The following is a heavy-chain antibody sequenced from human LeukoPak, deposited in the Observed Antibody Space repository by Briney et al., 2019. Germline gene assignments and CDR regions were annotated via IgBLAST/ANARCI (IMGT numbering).Heavy chain of an antibody. J-gene: IGHJ4*02. CDR3: ARSIMPASTWAY. V-gene: IGHV1-2*02. Sequence: ASVKVSCKASGYTFTNSYIQWVRQAPGQGPEWMGWIDPNSGRTKYAQRFQGRVTMTRDTSISTAYMELSRLRSDDTAVFYCARSIMPASTWAYWGQGTLVIVSS. CDR1: GYTFTNSY. CDR2: IDPNSGRT. D-gene: IGHD2-2*01.